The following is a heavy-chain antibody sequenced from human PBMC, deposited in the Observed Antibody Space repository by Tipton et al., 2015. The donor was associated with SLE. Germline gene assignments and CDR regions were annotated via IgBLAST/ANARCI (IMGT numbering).Heavy chain of an antibody. V-gene: IGHV4-39*07. D-gene: IGHD4-11*01. CDR3: ARGMTTLRY. CDR2: IYYSGST. J-gene: IGHJ4*02. Sequence: TLSLTCTVSGGSISSSSYYWGWIRQPPGKGLEWIGSIYYSGSTYYNPSLKSRVTISVDTSKNQFSLKLSSVTAADTAVYYCARGMTTLRYWGRGTLVTVSS. CDR1: GGSISSSSYY.